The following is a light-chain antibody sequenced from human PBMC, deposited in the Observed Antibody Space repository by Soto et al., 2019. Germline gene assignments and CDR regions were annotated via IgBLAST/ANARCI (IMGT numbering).Light chain of an antibody. Sequence: EIVLTQSPGTLSLSPGERATVSCRASQSVGSSLAWYQQKPGQAPRLLIYDTFNRATGIPARFSGGGSGTDFTLTISSLEPEDFAVYYCQQRTNWRSTFGQGTKLEIK. CDR1: QSVGSS. J-gene: IGKJ2*01. CDR3: QQRTNWRST. V-gene: IGKV3-11*01. CDR2: DTF.